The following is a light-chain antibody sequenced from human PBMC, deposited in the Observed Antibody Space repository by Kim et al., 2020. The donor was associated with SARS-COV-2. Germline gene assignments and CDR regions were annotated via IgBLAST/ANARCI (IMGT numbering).Light chain of an antibody. CDR1: NIGSKN. J-gene: IGLJ1*01. Sequence: SLALGQTAKITCAGNNIGSKNVHWYQQKPGQAPVVVIYRDNDRPSGIPERFSGSNSGNTATLTISRAQAGDEADYYCQVWDSGPYVFGTGTKDTVL. CDR2: RDN. V-gene: IGLV3-9*01. CDR3: QVWDSGPYV.